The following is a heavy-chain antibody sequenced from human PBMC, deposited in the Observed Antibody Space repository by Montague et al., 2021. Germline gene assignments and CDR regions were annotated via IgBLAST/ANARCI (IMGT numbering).Heavy chain of an antibody. D-gene: IGHD2-2*01. CDR2: IKEDGTLA. CDR1: GFTFTNYW. V-gene: IGHV3-7*05. CDR3: ARDTRGGFDF. J-gene: IGHJ3*01. Sequence: SLRLSCAASGFTFTNYWMTWIRQAPGKGLEWVANIKEDGTLAYYVDSVKGRFTISRDNAKNTLYLQMNSLRAEDTALYYCARDTRGGFDFWGQGTTVTVSS.